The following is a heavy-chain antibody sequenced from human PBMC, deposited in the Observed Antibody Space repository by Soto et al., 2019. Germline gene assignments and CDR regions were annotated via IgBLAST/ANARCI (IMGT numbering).Heavy chain of an antibody. D-gene: IGHD6-19*01. J-gene: IGHJ4*02. CDR3: AKDGYSSGPFDY. CDR2: ISGSGGST. Sequence: GGSQRLPCAASGFPFTSYAMGWVRPAPGKGLEWVSAISGSGGSTYYADSVKGRFTISRDNSKNTLYLQMNSLRAEDTAVYYCAKDGYSSGPFDYWGQGTMVTVSS. CDR1: GFPFTSYA. V-gene: IGHV3-23*01.